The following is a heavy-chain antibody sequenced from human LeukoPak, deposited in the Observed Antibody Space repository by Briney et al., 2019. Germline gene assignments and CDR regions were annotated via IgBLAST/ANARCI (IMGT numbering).Heavy chain of an antibody. D-gene: IGHD6-13*01. Sequence: GGCLRLSSAASGFTLSGSAMHWVRQTSGKGMEWVGRISTTATSYATAYAASVQGRFTISRDDSKNTAYLQMSSLKTEDTAVYYCSRHEYSSTWYEDYWGQGTLVTVSS. V-gene: IGHV3-73*01. CDR2: ISTTATSYAT. J-gene: IGHJ4*02. CDR1: GFTLSGSA. CDR3: SRHEYSSTWYEDY.